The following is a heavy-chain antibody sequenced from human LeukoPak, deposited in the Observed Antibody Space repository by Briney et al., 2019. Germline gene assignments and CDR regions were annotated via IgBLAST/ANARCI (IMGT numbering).Heavy chain of an antibody. V-gene: IGHV3-20*04. D-gene: IGHD6-13*01. CDR2: INWNGGST. J-gene: IGHJ1*01. Sequence: GGSVRLSCAASGFTFDDYGMSWVRQAPGKGLEWVSGINWNGGSTGYADSVKGRFTISRDNAKNSLYLQMNSLRAEDTALYYCARGNSSSRRAEYFQHWGQGTLVTVSS. CDR3: ARGNSSSRRAEYFQH. CDR1: GFTFDDYG.